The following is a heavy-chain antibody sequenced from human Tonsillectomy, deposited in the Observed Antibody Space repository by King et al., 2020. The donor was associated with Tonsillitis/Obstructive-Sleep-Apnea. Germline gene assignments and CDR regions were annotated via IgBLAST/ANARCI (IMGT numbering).Heavy chain of an antibody. CDR1: GGTFSSYA. D-gene: IGHD2-2*01. Sequence: VQLVESGAEVKKPGSSVKVSCTASGGTFSSYAITWVRQAPGQGLEWMGGIIPILGIANYAQKFQGRVTITADKSTSTAYMELSSLRSEDTAVYYCAMYCLPSRTSCHYYYYYGMDVWGQGTTVTVSS. V-gene: IGHV1-69*10. CDR2: IIPILGIA. CDR3: AMYCLPSRTSCHYYYYYGMDV. J-gene: IGHJ6*02.